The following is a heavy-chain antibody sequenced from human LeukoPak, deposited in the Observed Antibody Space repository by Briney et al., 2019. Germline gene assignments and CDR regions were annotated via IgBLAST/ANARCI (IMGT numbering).Heavy chain of an antibody. CDR1: GFTFSSYA. Sequence: GGSLRLSCAASGFTFSSYAMAWVRQPPGKGLEWVSAITSGGNTYFVDSVKGRFTISRDNSKNTVHLQMNSLRAEDTAVYYCLKDWGTYRAFDYWGQGTLVTVSS. CDR2: ITSGGNT. CDR3: LKDWGTYRAFDY. D-gene: IGHD3-16*01. V-gene: IGHV3-23*01. J-gene: IGHJ4*02.